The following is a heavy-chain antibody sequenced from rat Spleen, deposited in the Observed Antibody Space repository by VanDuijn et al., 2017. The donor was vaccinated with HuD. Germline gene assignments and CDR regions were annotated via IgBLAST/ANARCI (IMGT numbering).Heavy chain of an antibody. CDR1: GYSITSNY. V-gene: IGHV3-1*01. CDR3: TTNGPRVSRFAS. D-gene: IGHD1-4*01. Sequence: EVQLQESGPGLVKPSQSLSLTCSVTGYSITSNYWGWIRKFPENKMEWVGYITYSGNTHFNPSLKSRISITRDTSKNQFFLQLNSVTTEDTATYYCTTNGPRVSRFASWGRGTLVTVSS. CDR2: ITYSGNT. J-gene: IGHJ3*01.